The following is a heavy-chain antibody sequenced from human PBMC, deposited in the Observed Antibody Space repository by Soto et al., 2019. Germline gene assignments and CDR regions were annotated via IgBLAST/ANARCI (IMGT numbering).Heavy chain of an antibody. Sequence: GGSLRLSCAASGFTFSSYGMHWVRQAPGKGLERVAVISYDGSNKYYADSVKGRFTISRDNSKNTLYLQMNSLRAEDTAVYYCANGGTGIDYWGQGTLVTVSS. D-gene: IGHD1-7*01. J-gene: IGHJ4*02. CDR1: GFTFSSYG. CDR2: ISYDGSNK. V-gene: IGHV3-30*18. CDR3: ANGGTGIDY.